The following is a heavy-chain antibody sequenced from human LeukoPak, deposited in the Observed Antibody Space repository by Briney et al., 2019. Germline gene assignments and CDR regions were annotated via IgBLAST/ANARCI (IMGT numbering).Heavy chain of an antibody. D-gene: IGHD3-22*01. Sequence: PGGSLRLSCAASGFTFSSYEMNWVRQAPGKGLEWVSYISSGSTIYYADSVKGRFTISRDNAKNSLYLQMNSLRAEDTAVYYCARDRYYYDSSGYYFYDYWGQGTLVTVSS. J-gene: IGHJ4*02. CDR3: ARDRYYYDSSGYYFYDY. CDR2: ISSGSTI. V-gene: IGHV3-48*03. CDR1: GFTFSSYE.